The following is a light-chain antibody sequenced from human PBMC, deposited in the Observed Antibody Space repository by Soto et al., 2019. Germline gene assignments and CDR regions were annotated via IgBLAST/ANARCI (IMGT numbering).Light chain of an antibody. J-gene: IGKJ2*01. V-gene: IGKV2-28*01. CDR1: QTLLHSNGYTY. Sequence: IALTQSPLSLSVTPGEPASISCRSSQTLLHSNGYTYLNWYLQKPGQSPQLLIYLGSNRASGVPDRFSCSGSGTDFTLKINRVQAEDLGVFYCMQGLRPMYTFGQGTKLEIK. CDR3: MQGLRPMYT. CDR2: LGS.